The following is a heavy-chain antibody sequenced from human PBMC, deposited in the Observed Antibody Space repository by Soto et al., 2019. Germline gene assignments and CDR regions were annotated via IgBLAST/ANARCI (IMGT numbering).Heavy chain of an antibody. D-gene: IGHD2-15*01. CDR3: ANFPSCSSSTGLDY. J-gene: IGHJ4*02. CDR2: ISDSSNYI. V-gene: IGHV3-21*06. CDR1: GFSFSKYS. Sequence: GGSLRLSCAASGFSFSKYSMNWVRQAPGKGLEWVSSISDSSNYIYYADSVKGRFTISRDNAMNTLYLQINSLRAEDTAVYYCANFPSCSSSTGLDYWCRGTLVTVSS.